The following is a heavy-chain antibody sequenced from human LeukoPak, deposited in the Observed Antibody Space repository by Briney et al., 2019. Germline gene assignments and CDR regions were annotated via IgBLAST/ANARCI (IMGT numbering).Heavy chain of an antibody. CDR2: ISQSGDFT. D-gene: IGHD2-15*01. J-gene: IGHJ3*02. CDR1: GFTFSSYA. CDR3: SKDPSLREGYLDGFDI. V-gene: IGHV3-23*01. Sequence: GGSLRLSCAASGFTFSSYAMNWVRQAPGKGLEWVSTISQSGDFTYYADSVKGRFTISRDESRNTVSLQMNSLGADDTAVYYCSKDPSLREGYLDGFDIWGQGTMVTVSS.